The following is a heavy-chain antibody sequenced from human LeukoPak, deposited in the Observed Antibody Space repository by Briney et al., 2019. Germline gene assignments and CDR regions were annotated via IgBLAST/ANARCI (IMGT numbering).Heavy chain of an antibody. V-gene: IGHV4-4*09. CDR1: GGSISGAY. CDR2: IYSSGIT. CDR3: ARRIASAYALDS. Sequence: PSETLSLTCTVSGGSISGAYWSWIRQPPGKGLEWIGYIYSSGITNYNPSPKSRVTMSVDTSKNQFSLNLSSVTAADTAVYYCARRIASAYALDSWGQGTLVTVSS. J-gene: IGHJ4*02. D-gene: IGHD3-16*01.